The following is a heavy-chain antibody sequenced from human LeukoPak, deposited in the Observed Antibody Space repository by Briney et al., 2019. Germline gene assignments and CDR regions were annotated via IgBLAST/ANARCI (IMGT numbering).Heavy chain of an antibody. D-gene: IGHD5-18*01. J-gene: IGHJ6*04. CDR3: ARGFGYSYGSRYYYYGMDV. CDR1: GGSFSGYY. V-gene: IGHV4-34*01. Sequence: SETLSLTCAVYGGSFSGYYWSWIRQPPGKGLEWIGEINHSGSTNYNSSLKSRVTISVDTSKNQFSLKLSSVTAADTAVYYCARGFGYSYGSRYYYYGMDVWGKGTTVTVSS. CDR2: INHSGST.